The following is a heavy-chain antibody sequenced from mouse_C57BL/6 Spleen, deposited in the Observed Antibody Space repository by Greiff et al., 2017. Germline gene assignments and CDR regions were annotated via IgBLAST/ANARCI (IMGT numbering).Heavy chain of an antibody. CDR2: INPNNGGT. CDR1: GYTFTDYN. D-gene: IGHD1-1*01. J-gene: IGHJ4*01. Sequence: VQLKESGPELVKPGASVKIPCKASGYTFTDYNMDWVKQSHGKSLEWIGDINPNNGGTIYNQKFKGKATLTVDKSSSTAYMELRSLTSEDTAVYYCARGPVVEDYAMDYWGQGTSVTVSS. CDR3: ARGPVVEDYAMDY. V-gene: IGHV1-18*01.